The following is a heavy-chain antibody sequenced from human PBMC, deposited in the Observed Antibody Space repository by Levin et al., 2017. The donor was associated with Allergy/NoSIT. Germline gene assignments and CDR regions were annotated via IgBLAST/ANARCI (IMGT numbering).Heavy chain of an antibody. J-gene: IGHJ4*02. V-gene: IGHV3-23*01. Sequence: GGSLRLSCAASGFTFSSYAMSWVRQAPGKGLEWVSAISGSGGSTYYADSVKGRFTISRDNSKNTLYLQMNSLRAEDTAVYYCAKDLGLHVPGVEEYFDYWGQGTLVTVSS. CDR1: GFTFSSYA. D-gene: IGHD4-11*01. CDR2: ISGSGGST. CDR3: AKDLGLHVPGVEEYFDY.